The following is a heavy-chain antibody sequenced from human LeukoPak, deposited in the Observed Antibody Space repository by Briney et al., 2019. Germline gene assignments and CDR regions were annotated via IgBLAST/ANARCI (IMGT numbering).Heavy chain of an antibody. CDR2: ISSNGGST. D-gene: IGHD6-13*01. CDR1: GFTFSSDA. J-gene: IGHJ3*02. CDR3: ASKFRWSDSFDT. V-gene: IGHV3-64*01. Sequence: PGGSLGLSCAASGFTFSSDAMRWVRQAPGKGLEYVPAISSNGGSTYSANSVKGRFTISRDNSKNSLYLQMGSLRAEDMAVYYWASKFRWSDSFDTGGQGAMATVSA.